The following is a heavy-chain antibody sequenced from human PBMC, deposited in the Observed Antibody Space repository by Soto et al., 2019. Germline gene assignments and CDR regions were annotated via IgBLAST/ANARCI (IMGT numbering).Heavy chain of an antibody. Sequence: VQLEQSETEVRKPGSSVKLSCKTSGDSFNDYAISWVRQAPGQGLDWMGGIIPILNLVRYAEKFPGRVPISASDATGTAYLEVTRLRSEDTATYYCATATESTPGGRVAGWGLRTTVS. CDR1: GDSFNDYA. CDR3: ATATESTPGGRVAG. D-gene: IGHD3-16*01. V-gene: IGHV1-69*01. CDR2: IIPILNLV. J-gene: IGHJ6*02.